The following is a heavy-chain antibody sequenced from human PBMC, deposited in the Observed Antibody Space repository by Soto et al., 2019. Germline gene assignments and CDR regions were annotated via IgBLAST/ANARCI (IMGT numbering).Heavy chain of an antibody. D-gene: IGHD2-2*01. CDR3: VRGDPGACSSTSCSDAFDL. V-gene: IGHV4-30-4*01. J-gene: IGHJ3*01. CDR2: IYYSGST. CDR1: GGSISSGDYY. Sequence: QVQLQESGPGLVKPSQTLSLTCTVSGGSISSGDYYWNWIRQPPGKGLEWIGSIYYSGSTYSSPCRKSRVTKSIGTSKNQFFLKLSSVTAADTAVYYCVRGDPGACSSTSCSDAFDLWGRGTMVAVSS.